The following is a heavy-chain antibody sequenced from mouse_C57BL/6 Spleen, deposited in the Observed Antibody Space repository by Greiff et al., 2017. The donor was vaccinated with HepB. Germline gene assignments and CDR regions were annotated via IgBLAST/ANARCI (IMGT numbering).Heavy chain of an antibody. CDR1: GYSITSGYY. Sequence: EVKVEESGPGLVKPSQSLSLTCSVTGYSITSGYYWNWIRQFPGNKLEWMGYISYDGSNNYNPSLKNRISITRDTSKNQFFLKLNSVTTEDTATYYCARDEDSSGCDYWGQGTTLTVSS. D-gene: IGHD3-2*02. J-gene: IGHJ2*01. CDR2: ISYDGSN. V-gene: IGHV3-6*01. CDR3: ARDEDSSGCDY.